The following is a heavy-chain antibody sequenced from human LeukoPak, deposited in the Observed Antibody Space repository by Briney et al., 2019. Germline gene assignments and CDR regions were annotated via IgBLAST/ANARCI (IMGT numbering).Heavy chain of an antibody. CDR2: VSSSGST. Sequence: SETLSLTCNFSAVSISRHFWSWIRQTPKKGLEWLGYVSSSGSTNYNPSLKSRITISLDTSKHQFSLTLNSVTAADTAVYYCAREYDYWGLGTLVTVSS. J-gene: IGHJ4*01. V-gene: IGHV4-59*11. CDR3: AREYDY. CDR1: AVSISRHF.